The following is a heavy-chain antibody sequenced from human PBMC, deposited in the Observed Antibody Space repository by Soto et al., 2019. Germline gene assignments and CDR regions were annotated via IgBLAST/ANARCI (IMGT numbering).Heavy chain of an antibody. D-gene: IGHD6-13*01. Sequence: GGSLRLSCAASGFSFNSYAMSWVRQAPGKGLEWVSGIIASGGSTFYADSVKGRVTISRDNSKNTLYLQMNSLRAEDTAAYYCATEVRSSSHALDHWGQGALVNVPS. CDR3: ATEVRSSSHALDH. V-gene: IGHV3-23*01. CDR1: GFSFNSYA. J-gene: IGHJ4*02. CDR2: IIASGGST.